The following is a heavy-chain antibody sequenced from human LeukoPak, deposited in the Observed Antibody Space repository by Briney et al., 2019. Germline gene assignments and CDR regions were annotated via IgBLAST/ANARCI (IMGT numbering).Heavy chain of an antibody. D-gene: IGHD6-6*01. V-gene: IGHV3-23*01. Sequence: GGSLRLSCAASGFTFSSYAMSWVRQAPEKGLEWVSAISGDGDITYYADTVKGRFSGSRDNSKNTLYLQLNSLRAEDTAVYYCAKDLRGTLSSRGPFEYWGQGTLVTVSS. CDR3: AKDLRGTLSSRGPFEY. CDR2: ISGDGDIT. J-gene: IGHJ4*02. CDR1: GFTFSSYA.